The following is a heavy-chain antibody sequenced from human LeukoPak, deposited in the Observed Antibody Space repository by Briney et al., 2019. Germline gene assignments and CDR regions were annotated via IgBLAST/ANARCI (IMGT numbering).Heavy chain of an antibody. CDR3: ARGGDPHYGMDV. J-gene: IGHJ6*02. D-gene: IGHD2-21*01. CDR1: GGSISSYY. CDR2: IYYSGST. V-gene: IGHV4-59*01. Sequence: SETLSLTCTVSGGSISSYYWSWIRQPPGKGLEWIGNIYYSGSTNYNPSLRSRVTISVDTSKNQCSLKLSSVTAADTAVYYCARGGDPHYGMDVWGQGTTVTVPS.